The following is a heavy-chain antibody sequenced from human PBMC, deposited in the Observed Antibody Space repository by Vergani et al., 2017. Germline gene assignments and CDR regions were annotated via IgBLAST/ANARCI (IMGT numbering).Heavy chain of an antibody. J-gene: IGHJ4*02. V-gene: IGHV3-30*18. CDR3: AKDRSFSLGEPFDY. D-gene: IGHD3-16*02. Sequence: QIHLLEAGGGVVQPGESLRLSCAASGFTFSLYAMHWVRQDPGKGLEWVAFISHDGRNERSLDSVKGRFSISRNTSKNTLYLEMHNLTPEDTAVYYCAKDRSFSLGEPFDYWGQGTLVTVAS. CDR1: GFTFSLYA. CDR2: ISHDGRNE.